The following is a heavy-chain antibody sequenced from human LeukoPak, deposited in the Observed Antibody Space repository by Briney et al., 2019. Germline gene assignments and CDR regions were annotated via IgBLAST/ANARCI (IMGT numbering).Heavy chain of an antibody. V-gene: IGHV3-53*01. CDR2: IYSGGST. J-gene: IGHJ3*02. Sequence: GGSLRLSCAASGFTVSSNYMSWVRQAPGKGLEWVSVIYSGGSTYYAASVKGRFTISRDNSKNTLYLQMNSLRAEDTAVYYCARVYRLYDSSGYYTSSRAFDIWGQGTMVTVSS. CDR1: GFTVSSNY. CDR3: ARVYRLYDSSGYYTSSRAFDI. D-gene: IGHD3-22*01.